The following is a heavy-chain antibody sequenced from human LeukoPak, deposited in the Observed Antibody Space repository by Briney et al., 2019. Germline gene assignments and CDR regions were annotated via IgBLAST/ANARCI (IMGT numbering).Heavy chain of an antibody. CDR1: GFTFSSYA. CDR3: ARVRDNWSDNWFDP. Sequence: GGSLRLSCAASGFTFSSYAMSWVRQAPGKGLEWVSAISGSGGSTYYADSVKGRFTISRDNSKNTLYLQMNSLRAEDTAVYYCARVRDNWSDNWFDPWGQGTLVTVSS. J-gene: IGHJ5*02. CDR2: ISGSGGST. V-gene: IGHV3-23*01. D-gene: IGHD1-20*01.